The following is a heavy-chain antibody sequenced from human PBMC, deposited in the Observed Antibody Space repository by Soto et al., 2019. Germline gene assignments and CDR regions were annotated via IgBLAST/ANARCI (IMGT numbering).Heavy chain of an antibody. CDR1: GYIFTSYY. D-gene: IGHD3-10*01. CDR2: INPFDGSR. J-gene: IGHJ4*01. Sequence: ASVKVSCKASGYIFTSYYIHWVRQAPGQGLEWMGWINPFDGSRMFAQSFQGRVTMTRDTSTSTVYMEVSSLRSEGTAVYYCSRVDPGETSPFYHWG. CDR3: SRVDPGETSPFYH. V-gene: IGHV1-46*03.